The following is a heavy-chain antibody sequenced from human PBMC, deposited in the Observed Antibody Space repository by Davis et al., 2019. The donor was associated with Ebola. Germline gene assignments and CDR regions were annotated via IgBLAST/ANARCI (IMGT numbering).Heavy chain of an antibody. D-gene: IGHD4-11*01. CDR2: ISSTSYFI. Sequence: GESLKISCAASGFAFSTYSVNWVRQAPGKGLEWVSSISSTSYFIYYADSVKGRFTISRDNSKNTLHLQMHSLRVEDTAVYFCAREPTGNYYYFYGMDVWGKGTTVSVSS. J-gene: IGHJ6*04. V-gene: IGHV3-21*04. CDR1: GFAFSTYS. CDR3: AREPTGNYYYFYGMDV.